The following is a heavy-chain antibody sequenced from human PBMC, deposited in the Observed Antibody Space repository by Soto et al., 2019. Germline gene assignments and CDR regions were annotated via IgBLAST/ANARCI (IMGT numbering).Heavy chain of an antibody. V-gene: IGHV4-59*01. CDR1: GGSISTYY. Sequence: SETLSLTCTVSGGSISTYYWSWIRQPPGKGLEWIGYIYFRGTTNYNPSLKSRVTMSADTSKNQFSLKLNSVTAADTAVYYCARMNYYDTSGYPFDYRGQGTLVTVSS. CDR2: IYFRGTT. CDR3: ARMNYYDTSGYPFDY. J-gene: IGHJ4*02. D-gene: IGHD3-22*01.